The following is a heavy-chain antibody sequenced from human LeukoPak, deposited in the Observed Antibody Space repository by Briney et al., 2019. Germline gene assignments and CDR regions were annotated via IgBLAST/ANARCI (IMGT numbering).Heavy chain of an antibody. Sequence: ASVKASCKASGYTFTGYYMHWVRQAPGQGLEWMGWINPNSGGTNYAQKFQGRVTMTRDTSISTAYMELSRLRSDDTAVYYCARAPLTIVVVPAAPWYFDYWGQGTLVTVSS. CDR3: ARAPLTIVVVPAAPWYFDY. CDR1: GYTFTGYY. D-gene: IGHD2-2*01. J-gene: IGHJ4*02. CDR2: INPNSGGT. V-gene: IGHV1-2*02.